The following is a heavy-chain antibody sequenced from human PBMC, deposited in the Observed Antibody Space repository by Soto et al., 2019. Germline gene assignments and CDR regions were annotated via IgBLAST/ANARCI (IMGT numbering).Heavy chain of an antibody. D-gene: IGHD6-6*01. CDR1: GYTFTNYG. CDR2: VSAYNGER. CDR3: SRGTSIPASGDY. Sequence: QVPLVQSGAEVKKPGASVKVSCKASGYTFTNYGINWVRQAPGQGLEWLGWVSAYNGERRYAQRVQARVIMTTGTSTTTAYMELRSLRSDDTAVYYCSRGTSIPASGDYWGQGTLVTVSS. J-gene: IGHJ4*01. V-gene: IGHV1-18*01.